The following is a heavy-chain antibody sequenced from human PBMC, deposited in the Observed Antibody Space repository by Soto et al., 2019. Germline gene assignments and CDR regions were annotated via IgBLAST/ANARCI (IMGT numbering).Heavy chain of an antibody. CDR3: HGTVVTTGDYYYYQGMEV. CDR1: GYSCTSYW. D-gene: IGHD4-4*01. J-gene: IGHJ6*02. Sequence: GESLRISCKGSGYSCTSYWSSWVRQMPEKGLEWWGRSDPSDSYTKYSASFQGHVTISADKSISSAYRQWGSLNASDSAMYYCHGTVVTTGDYYYYQGMEVWGQGTTVPASS. CDR2: SDPSDSYT. V-gene: IGHV5-10-1*01.